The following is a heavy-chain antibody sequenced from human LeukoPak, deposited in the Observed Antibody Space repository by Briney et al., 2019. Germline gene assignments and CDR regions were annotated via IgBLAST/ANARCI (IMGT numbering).Heavy chain of an antibody. CDR1: GFAFKNYA. D-gene: IGHD2-2*02. CDR3: ARGVPGYCSGTSCYKDYYYMDV. Sequence: PGGSLRLSCAASGFAFKNYAMTWVRQAPGKGLQWVSNINDNGGQRHYADSVKGRFTISRDNSKNTLFLQMDSLRAEDTAVYYCARGVPGYCSGTSCYKDYYYMDVWGKGTTVTVSS. V-gene: IGHV3-23*01. J-gene: IGHJ6*03. CDR2: INDNGGQR.